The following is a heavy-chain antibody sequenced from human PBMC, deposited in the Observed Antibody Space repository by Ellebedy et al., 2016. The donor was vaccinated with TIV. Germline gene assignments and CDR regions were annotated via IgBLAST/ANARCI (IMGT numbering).Heavy chain of an antibody. CDR3: ARGFVWFSYAFDI. J-gene: IGHJ3*02. Sequence: ASVKVSCXASGYTFTGTDYYMHWVRQAPGQGLEWMGWINPKSGGTNYARKFQGRVTMTRDTSISTAYMELSRLRSDDTAVFYCARGFVWFSYAFDIWGQGTMVTASP. D-gene: IGHD2-21*01. CDR1: GYTFTGTDYY. V-gene: IGHV1-2*02. CDR2: INPKSGGT.